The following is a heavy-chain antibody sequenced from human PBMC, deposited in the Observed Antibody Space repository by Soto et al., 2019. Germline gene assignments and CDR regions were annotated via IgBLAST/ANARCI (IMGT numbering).Heavy chain of an antibody. Sequence: QVQLVESGGGVVQPGMSLRLSCVASGFDFSSYGMHWVRQAPGKGLEWVAVISYDGANKQYGDSVKGRFTISRDTSKNTLYLQMNSLRVEDTAVFYCVKDRRTEAYGMEVWGQGTTVTVSS. D-gene: IGHD2-2*01. CDR2: ISYDGANK. J-gene: IGHJ6*02. CDR3: VKDRRTEAYGMEV. V-gene: IGHV3-30*18. CDR1: GFDFSSYG.